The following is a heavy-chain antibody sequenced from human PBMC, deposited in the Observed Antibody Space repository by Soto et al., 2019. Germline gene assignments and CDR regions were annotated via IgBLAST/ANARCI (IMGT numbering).Heavy chain of an antibody. J-gene: IGHJ6*02. D-gene: IGHD5-18*01. CDR3: ARDPGYSYGYEGYYYYYGMDV. CDR1: GGSFSVYY. Sequence: SETLSLTCAVYGGSFSVYYWSWIRQPPGKGLEWIGEINHSGSTNYNPSLKSRVTISVDTSKNQFSLKLSSVTAADTAVYYCARDPGYSYGYEGYYYYYGMDVWGQGTTVTVSS. CDR2: INHSGST. V-gene: IGHV4-34*01.